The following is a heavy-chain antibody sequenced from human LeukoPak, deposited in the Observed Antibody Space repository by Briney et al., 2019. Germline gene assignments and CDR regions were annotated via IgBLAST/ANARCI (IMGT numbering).Heavy chain of an antibody. CDR3: AGINDYGDPTGAFDI. V-gene: IGHV3-23*01. D-gene: IGHD4-17*01. Sequence: GGSLRLSCAASGFTFSSYAMSWVRQAPGKGLEWVSAISGSGGSTYYADSVKGRFTISRDNAKNSLFLQMNSLRAEDTAVYYCAGINDYGDPTGAFDIWGQGTMVTVSS. CDR1: GFTFSSYA. J-gene: IGHJ3*02. CDR2: ISGSGGST.